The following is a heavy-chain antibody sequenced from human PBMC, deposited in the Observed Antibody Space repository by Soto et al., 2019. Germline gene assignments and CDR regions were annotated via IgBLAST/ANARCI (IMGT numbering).Heavy chain of an antibody. CDR3: APSITVFGDPFDY. CDR1: GFTFTSSA. V-gene: IGHV1-58*02. J-gene: IGHJ4*02. D-gene: IGHD3-3*01. CDR2: IVVGSGNT. Sequence: ASVKVSCKASGFTFTSSAMQWVRQARGQRLEWIGWIVVGSGNTNYAQKFQERVTITRDMSTSTAYMELSSLRSEDTAVYYCAPSITVFGDPFDYWGQGTLVTVSS.